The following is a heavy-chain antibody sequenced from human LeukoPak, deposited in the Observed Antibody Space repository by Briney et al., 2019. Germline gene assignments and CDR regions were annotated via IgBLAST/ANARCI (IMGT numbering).Heavy chain of an antibody. CDR1: GYTFTGYY. CDR3: ARDNSVGDTAWWFDP. Sequence: SVKXXCKASGYTFTGYYMHWVRQAPGQGLEWMGVINPGGSWTSYAQKFQGRVTMTRDMSTSTDYMEMSSLRSEDTAVYYCARDNSVGDTAWWFDPWGQGTLVTVSS. V-gene: IGHV1-46*01. J-gene: IGHJ5*02. D-gene: IGHD1-26*01. CDR2: INPGGSWT.